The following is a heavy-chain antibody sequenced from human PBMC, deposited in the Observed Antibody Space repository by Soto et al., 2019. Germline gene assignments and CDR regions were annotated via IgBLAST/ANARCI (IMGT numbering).Heavy chain of an antibody. J-gene: IGHJ6*02. CDR3: ATGVPRTWDEVDV. V-gene: IGHV3-9*01. Sequence: EVQLVESGGDLLQPGGSLRLSCAGSGFSLEDYTMQWVRQAPGKGLEWVSGITWNRDIRAYAASVTGRFTVSKDSAKNSLHRQMNRLSIEDTAWYSCATGVPRTWDEVDVWGQGPAVLASS. CDR1: GFSLEDYT. CDR2: ITWNRDIR. D-gene: IGHD1-26*01.